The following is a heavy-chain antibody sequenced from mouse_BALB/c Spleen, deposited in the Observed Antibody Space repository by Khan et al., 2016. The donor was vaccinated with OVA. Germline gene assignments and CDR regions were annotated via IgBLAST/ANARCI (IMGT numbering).Heavy chain of an antibody. J-gene: IGHJ1*01. CDR3: AISYYGSFWYFDV. V-gene: IGHV1S56*01. D-gene: IGHD1-1*01. Sequence: QVQLQQSGLELVNPGASVKMSCKASGDTFISYYIHWVKQRPGQGLEWIGWIYPGDGRTKYIEKFKGKTTLTADKSSSTAYMLLSSLTSEDSAIYFCAISYYGSFWYFDVWGAGTTVTVSS. CDR1: GDTFISYY. CDR2: IYPGDGRT.